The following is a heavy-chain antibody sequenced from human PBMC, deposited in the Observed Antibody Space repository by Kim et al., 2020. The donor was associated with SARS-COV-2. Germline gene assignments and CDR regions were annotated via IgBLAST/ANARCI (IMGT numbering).Heavy chain of an antibody. CDR2: IKKGGTEP. CDR1: GFSASNYW. D-gene: IGHD2-8*01. J-gene: IGHJ6*01. CDR3: ECIDTYY. Sequence: GGSLRLSCAVSGFSASNYWMSWVRQAPGKGLEWVALIKKGGTEPSYVYSVRGRSTTFRDNTRNFLLLQMTSRRAEATAMYCCECIDTYY. V-gene: IGHV3-7*01.